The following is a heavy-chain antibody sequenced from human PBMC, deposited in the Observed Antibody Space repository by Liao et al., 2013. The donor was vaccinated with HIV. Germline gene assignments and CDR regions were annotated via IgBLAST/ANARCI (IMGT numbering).Heavy chain of an antibody. Sequence: QVQLQESGPGLVKPSETLSLTCTVSGGSISSYYWSWIRQPAGKGLEWXGRIYTSGSTNYNPSLKSRVTMSVDTSKNQFSLKLSSVTAADTAVYYCARVDQYYDYWRGYENWFDPWGQGTLVTVSS. J-gene: IGHJ5*02. CDR1: GGSISSYY. V-gene: IGHV4-4*07. D-gene: IGHD3-3*01. CDR3: ARVDQYYDYWRGYENWFDP. CDR2: IYTSGST.